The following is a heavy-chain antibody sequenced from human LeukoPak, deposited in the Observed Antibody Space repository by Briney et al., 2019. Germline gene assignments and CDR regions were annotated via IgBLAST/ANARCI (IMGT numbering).Heavy chain of an antibody. V-gene: IGHV3-23*01. CDR2: ISGSGGST. J-gene: IGHJ4*02. CDR1: GFTFSSYA. D-gene: IGHD3-22*01. Sequence: GGSLRLSCAASGFTFSSYAMSWVRQAPGKGLEWVSAISGSGGSTYYADSVKGRSTISRDNSKNTLYLQMNSLRAEDTAVYYCAKDWADYYDSSGYYHRYWGQGTLVTVSS. CDR3: AKDWADYYDSSGYYHRY.